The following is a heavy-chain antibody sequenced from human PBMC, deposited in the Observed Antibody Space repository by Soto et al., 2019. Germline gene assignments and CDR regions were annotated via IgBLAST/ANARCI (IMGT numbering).Heavy chain of an antibody. CDR3: ARGPTTVTTGGNDY. V-gene: IGHV3-21*01. CDR1: GFTFSSYS. J-gene: IGHJ4*02. CDR2: ISSSSSYI. Sequence: EVQLVESGGGLVKPGGSLRLSCAASGFTFSSYSMNWVRQAPGKGLEWVSSISSSSSYIYYADSVKGRFTISRDNAKNSLYLQMNSLRAEDTAVYYCARGPTTVTTGGNDYWGQGTLVTVSS. D-gene: IGHD4-17*01.